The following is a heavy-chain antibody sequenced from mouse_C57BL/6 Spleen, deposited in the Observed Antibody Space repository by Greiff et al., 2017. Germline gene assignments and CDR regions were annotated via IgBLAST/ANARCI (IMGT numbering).Heavy chain of an antibody. CDR2: INPSGGDT. CDR1: GYTFTSYW. J-gene: IGHJ2*01. D-gene: IGHD4-1*01. Sequence: VQLQQSGAELATPGASVKLSCKASGYTFTSYWMHWVKQRPGQGLEWIGSINPSGGDTKYNQKFKDKATLTADKSSSTAYMQLSSLTYEDSAVYYCARSGTGTVFDYWGQGTTLTVSS. CDR3: ARSGTGTVFDY. V-gene: IGHV1-7*01.